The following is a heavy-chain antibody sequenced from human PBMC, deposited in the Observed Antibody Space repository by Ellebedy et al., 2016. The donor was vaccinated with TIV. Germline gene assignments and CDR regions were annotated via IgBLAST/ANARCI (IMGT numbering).Heavy chain of an antibody. J-gene: IGHJ4*02. V-gene: IGHV3-49*03. Sequence: PGGSLRLSCTVSGLTFGDFGVSWFRQAPGKGLEWVGHIRDKANGGTPEYAASVKGRFTVSRDDSKSVAFLQMNGLRTEDTATYYCTTSDQAYGDHYFDYWGQGAPVTVS. D-gene: IGHD4-17*01. CDR1: GLTFGDFG. CDR3: TTSDQAYGDHYFDY. CDR2: IRDKANGGTP.